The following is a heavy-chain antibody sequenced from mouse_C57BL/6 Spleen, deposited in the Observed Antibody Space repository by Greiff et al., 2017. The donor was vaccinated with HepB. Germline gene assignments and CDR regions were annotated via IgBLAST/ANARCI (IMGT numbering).Heavy chain of an antibody. Sequence: EVQLQQSGPELVKPGASVKISCKASGYSFTGYYMHWVKQSHGTILDWIGYIYPYNGVSSYNQKFKGKATLTVDKSSSPAYMELRSLTSEDSAVYYWARSANWVSYAMDYWGQGTSVTVSS. CDR1: GYSFTGYY. CDR3: ARSANWVSYAMDY. J-gene: IGHJ4*01. V-gene: IGHV1-31*01. D-gene: IGHD4-1*01. CDR2: IYPYNGVS.